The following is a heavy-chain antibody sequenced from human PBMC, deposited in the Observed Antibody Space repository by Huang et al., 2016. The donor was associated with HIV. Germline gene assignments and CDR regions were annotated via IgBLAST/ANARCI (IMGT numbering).Heavy chain of an antibody. J-gene: IGHJ5*02. CDR2: VGRWGDNI. CDR3: VREGNPGSSWFFGDNWFDP. CDR1: GFRFSGYG. V-gene: IGHV3-23*01. D-gene: IGHD6-13*01. Sequence: EVQLLESGGGLAQPGGSLRLSFSASGFRFSGYGMRWVRQAPGRVVEGVAAVGRWGDNICYSNFVRGRFTVARDNSKNSIYLQMTTLRVEDTAVYFCVREGNPGSSWFFGDNWFDPWGQGTLVTVSP.